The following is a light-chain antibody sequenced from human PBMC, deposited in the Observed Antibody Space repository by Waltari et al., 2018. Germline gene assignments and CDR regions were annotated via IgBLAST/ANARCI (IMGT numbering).Light chain of an antibody. CDR3: STWDDRLLGVV. J-gene: IGLJ2*01. V-gene: IGLV1-44*01. Sequence: QSELTQPPSASGTPGPRITISCSGSSSNIARNPVHWYQQLPGTAPKLLIYSNTQRPSGVPDRFSGSKSGTSASLAISGLQSDDEADYYCSTWDDRLLGVVFGGGTKLTVL. CDR2: SNT. CDR1: SSNIARNP.